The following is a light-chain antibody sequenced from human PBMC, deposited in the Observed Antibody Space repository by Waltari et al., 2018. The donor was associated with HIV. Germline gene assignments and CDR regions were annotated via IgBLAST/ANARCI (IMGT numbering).Light chain of an antibody. J-gene: IGLJ1*01. V-gene: IGLV2-14*01. CDR2: EVS. CDR3: SSYTSSSTLD. Sequence: QSALTQPASVSGSPGQSITISCTGPSSDVGGYNYVSWYQQHPGKAPKLMIYEVSNRPSGVSNRFSGSKSGNTASLTISGLQAEDEADYYCSSYTSSSTLDFGTGTKVTVL. CDR1: SSDVGGYNY.